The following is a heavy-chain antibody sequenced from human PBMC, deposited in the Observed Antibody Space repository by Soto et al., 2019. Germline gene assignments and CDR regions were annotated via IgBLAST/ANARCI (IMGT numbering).Heavy chain of an antibody. V-gene: IGHV1-69*01. Sequence: QVQLVQSGTEVKKPGSSVKVSCKASGVTFSSYAISWVRQAPGHGLEWMGGIIPSFGTANYAQKFQGRVTITADESTSTAYMELSSLRSENTAVYYCAIDGERLRLFDYWGQGTLVTVSS. CDR3: AIDGERLRLFDY. D-gene: IGHD1-1*01. CDR2: IIPSFGTA. CDR1: GVTFSSYA. J-gene: IGHJ4*02.